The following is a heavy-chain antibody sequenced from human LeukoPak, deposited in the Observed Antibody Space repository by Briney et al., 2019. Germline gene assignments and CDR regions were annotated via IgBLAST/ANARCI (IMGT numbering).Heavy chain of an antibody. CDR1: GGSFSGYY. CDR3: ARRPPYYYGSGSYYPPPYYFDY. D-gene: IGHD3-10*01. V-gene: IGHV4-34*01. Sequence: SETLSLTCAVYGGSFSGYYWSWIRQPPGKGLEWIGEINHSGSTNYSPSLKSRVTISVDTSKNQFSLKLSSVTAADTAVYYCARRPPYYYGSGSYYPPPYYFDYWGQGTLVTVSS. CDR2: INHSGST. J-gene: IGHJ4*02.